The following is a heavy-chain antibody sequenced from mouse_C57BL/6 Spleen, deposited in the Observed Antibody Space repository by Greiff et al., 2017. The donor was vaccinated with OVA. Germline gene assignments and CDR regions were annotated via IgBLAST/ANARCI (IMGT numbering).Heavy chain of an antibody. CDR1: GYTFTDYY. V-gene: IGHV1-26*01. D-gene: IGHD1-2*01. CDR3: ARPHYYGLHYFDY. Sequence: VQLQQSGPELVKPGASVKISCKASGYTFTDYYMNWVKQSHGKSLEWIGDINPNNGGTSYNQKCKGKATLTVDKSSSTAYMELRSLTSEDSAVYYCARPHYYGLHYFDYWGQGTTLTVSS. CDR2: INPNNGGT. J-gene: IGHJ2*01.